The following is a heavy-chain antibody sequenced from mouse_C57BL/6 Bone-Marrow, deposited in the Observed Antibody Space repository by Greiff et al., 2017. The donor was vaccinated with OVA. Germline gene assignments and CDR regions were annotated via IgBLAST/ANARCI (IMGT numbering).Heavy chain of an antibody. Sequence: QVQLKQSGAELVKPGASVKLSCKASGYAFTSSWMHWVKQRPGRGLEWIGRIYPSGGGTNYNGKFKSKATLTVDKHSSTAYMQLSSLTSGDSAVYYCAAGLLPDWGQGTLVTVSA. D-gene: IGHD2-3*01. J-gene: IGHJ3*01. V-gene: IGHV1-72*01. CDR2: IYPSGGGT. CDR3: AAGLLPD. CDR1: GYAFTSSW.